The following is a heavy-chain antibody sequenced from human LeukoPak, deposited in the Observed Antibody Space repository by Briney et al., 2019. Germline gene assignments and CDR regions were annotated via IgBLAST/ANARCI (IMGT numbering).Heavy chain of an antibody. CDR3: ARKYYYGSGSRHRFDY. CDR2: IYPGDSDT. V-gene: IGHV5-51*01. Sequence: GESLKISCKCSGYSFTSYWIGWVRQMPGKGLEWMGIIYPGDSDTRYSPSFQGQVTISADKSISTAYLQWSSLKASDTAMYYCARKYYYGSGSRHRFDYWGQGTLVTVSS. D-gene: IGHD3-10*01. CDR1: GYSFTSYW. J-gene: IGHJ4*02.